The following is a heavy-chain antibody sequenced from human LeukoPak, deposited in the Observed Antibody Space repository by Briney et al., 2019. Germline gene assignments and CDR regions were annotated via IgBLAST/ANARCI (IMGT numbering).Heavy chain of an antibody. CDR3: ARGPSSSKRMGWFDP. J-gene: IGHJ5*02. V-gene: IGHV4-4*02. CDR1: GGSISSSNW. D-gene: IGHD6-13*01. CDR2: IYHSGST. Sequence: PSGTLSLTCAVSGGSISSSNWWSWVRQPPGKGLEWIGEIYHSGSTNYNPSLKSRVTISVDKSKNQFSLKLSSVTAADTAVYYCARGPSSSKRMGWFDPWGQGTLVTVSS.